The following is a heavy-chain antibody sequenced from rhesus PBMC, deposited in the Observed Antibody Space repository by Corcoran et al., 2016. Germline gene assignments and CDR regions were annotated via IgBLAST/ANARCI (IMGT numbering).Heavy chain of an antibody. CDR2: SNWYSGRT. D-gene: IGHD3-9*01. Sequence: QVQLQESGPRLVKPSETPPPTRAVSGASISSHNWSWSRHYPGKGLEWIGDSNWYSGRTNYNPSLQSRVIISMDVSKNQFSLRLTSVTAADTAVYYCTSPVRYRFDVWGPGVLVSVSS. V-gene: IGHV4-80*01. J-gene: IGHJ5-1*01. CDR1: GASISSHN. CDR3: TSPVRYRFDV.